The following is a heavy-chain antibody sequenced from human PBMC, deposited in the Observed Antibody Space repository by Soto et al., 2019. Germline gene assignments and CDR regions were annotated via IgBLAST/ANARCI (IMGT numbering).Heavy chain of an antibody. CDR2: IIPMFGTA. CDR3: ASGIQLWLRRINNGYSG. Sequence: QVQLVQSGAEVKKPESSMKVSCKAPGSTFSTYAISGVRQAPGQGLERMGGIIPMFGTANYAQRFQDRVTITADESTNTVYMELSSLRSEDTAVYFCASGIQLWLRRINNGYSGWGQGTLVTVS. CDR1: GSTFSTYA. V-gene: IGHV1-69*12. J-gene: IGHJ4*02. D-gene: IGHD5-18*01.